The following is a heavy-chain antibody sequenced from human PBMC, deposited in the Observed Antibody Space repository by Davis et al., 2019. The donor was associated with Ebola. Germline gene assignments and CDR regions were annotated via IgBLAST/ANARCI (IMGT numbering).Heavy chain of an antibody. J-gene: IGHJ5*02. CDR2: IYYSGST. CDR1: GGSVSSSSYY. CDR3: ARRVGSWGLWFDP. D-gene: IGHD6-13*01. Sequence: MPGGSLRLSCTVSGGSVSSSSYYWGWIRQPPGKGLEWIGSIYYSGSTYYNPSLKSRVTISVDTSKNQFSLKLSSVTAADTAVYYCARRVGSWGLWFDPWGQGTLVTVSS. V-gene: IGHV4-39*07.